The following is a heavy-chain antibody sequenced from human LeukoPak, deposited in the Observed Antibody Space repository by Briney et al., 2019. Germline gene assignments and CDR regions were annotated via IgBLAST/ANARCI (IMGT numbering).Heavy chain of an antibody. D-gene: IGHD6-6*01. V-gene: IGHV3-7*03. CDR3: ARIGYSSSSFDY. Sequence: GGSLRLSCAASGFTFINYWMSWVRQAPGKGLEWVANMRQDGSVKYYVDSMKGRFTISRDNAKNSLYLQMSGLRAEDTAVYFCARIGYSSSSFDYWGQGVLVTVYS. CDR2: MRQDGSVK. CDR1: GFTFINYW. J-gene: IGHJ4*02.